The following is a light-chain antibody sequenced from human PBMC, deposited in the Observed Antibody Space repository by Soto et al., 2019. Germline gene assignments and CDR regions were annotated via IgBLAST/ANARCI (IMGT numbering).Light chain of an antibody. CDR3: QQSYSTPWT. J-gene: IGKJ1*01. Sequence: EIVLTQSPGTLSLSPGERATLSCRASQIVGGDTLAWFQQRPGQAPRLVIYGASNRAAGIPDRFSGSGSGTDFTLTVSRLEPEDVAVYYCQQSYSTPWTFGQGTKVEIK. CDR2: GAS. V-gene: IGKV3-20*01. CDR1: QIVGGDT.